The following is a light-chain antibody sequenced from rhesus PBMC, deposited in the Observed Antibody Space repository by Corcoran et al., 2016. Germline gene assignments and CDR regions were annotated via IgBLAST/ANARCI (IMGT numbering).Light chain of an antibody. Sequence: DIQMTQSPSSLSASVGDRVTITCRASQTISSYLAWYQQKPGKVPKLLNYAASSLESGVPSRFSGSGSGKDFTLTISSLQPEDFATYYCQQHNSHPWTFGQGTKVEIK. J-gene: IGKJ1*01. CDR3: QQHNSHPWT. CDR1: QTISSY. V-gene: IGKV1-44*01. CDR2: AAS.